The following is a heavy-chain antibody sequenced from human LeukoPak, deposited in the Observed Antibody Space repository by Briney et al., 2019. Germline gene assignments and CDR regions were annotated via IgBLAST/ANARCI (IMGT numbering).Heavy chain of an antibody. CDR1: GYTFTSYG. D-gene: IGHD3-3*01. CDR2: ISAYNGNT. J-gene: IGHJ6*04. Sequence: ASVTVSCKASGYTFTSYGISWVRQAPGQGLEWMGWISAYNGNTNYAQKLQGRVTMTTDTSTSTAYMELRSLRSDDTAVYYCARGSSDFWSGYYAGDVWGKGTTVTVSS. V-gene: IGHV1-18*01. CDR3: ARGSSDFWSGYYAGDV.